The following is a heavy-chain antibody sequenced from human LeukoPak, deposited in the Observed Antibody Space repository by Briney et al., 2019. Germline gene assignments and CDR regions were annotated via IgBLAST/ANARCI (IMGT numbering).Heavy chain of an antibody. D-gene: IGHD3-10*01. CDR2: VNPNSGNT. CDR1: GYTFTSYD. V-gene: IGHV1-8*01. CDR3: ARGRVGRTERGFGESHNNWFDP. J-gene: IGHJ5*02. Sequence: ASVKVSCKASGYTFTSYDINWVRQATGQGLEWMGWVNPNSGNTGYAQKFQGRVTMTRNTSISTAYMELSSLRSEDTAVYYCARGRVGRTERGFGESHNNWFDPWGQGTLVTVSS.